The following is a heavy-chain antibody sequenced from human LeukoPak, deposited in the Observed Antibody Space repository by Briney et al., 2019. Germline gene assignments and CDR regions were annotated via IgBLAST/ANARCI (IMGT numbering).Heavy chain of an antibody. V-gene: IGHV3-7*01. Sequence: GGSLRLSCVVSGFTFSSYWMSWVRQAPGKGLEWVANIKQDGSEKYYVDSVKGRFTMPRDNAKNSLYLQMNSLRAEDTAVYYCARVQWELRGVGSYFEYWGQGALVTVSS. CDR3: ARVQWELRGVGSYFEY. CDR1: GFTFSSYW. CDR2: IKQDGSEK. J-gene: IGHJ4*02. D-gene: IGHD1-26*01.